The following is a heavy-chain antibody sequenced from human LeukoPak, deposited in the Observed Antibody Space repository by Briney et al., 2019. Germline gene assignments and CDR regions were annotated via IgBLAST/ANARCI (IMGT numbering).Heavy chain of an antibody. D-gene: IGHD6-13*01. J-gene: IGHJ4*02. Sequence: GGSLRLSCAASGFSVNSVFVSWVRQAPGKGLEWLSVIYAGGSTYYADSVKGRFTISRDNSKNILFLQMNSLRVEDTAVYYCARDRYSSSWGYWGQGTLVSVSS. CDR2: IYAGGST. CDR3: ARDRYSSSWGY. CDR1: GFSVNSVF. V-gene: IGHV3-66*01.